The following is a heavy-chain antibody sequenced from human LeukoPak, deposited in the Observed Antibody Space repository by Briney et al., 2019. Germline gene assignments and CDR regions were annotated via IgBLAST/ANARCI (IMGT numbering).Heavy chain of an antibody. CDR1: GYTFTGYY. V-gene: IGHV1-2*02. J-gene: IGHJ3*02. Sequence: ASVKVSCKASGYTFTGYYMHWVRQAPGQGLERMGWINPNSGGTNYAQKFQGRVTMTRDTSISTAYMELSRLRSDDTAVYYCARPMGELPSFDIWGQGTMVTVSS. CDR2: INPNSGGT. D-gene: IGHD3-16*01. CDR3: ARPMGELPSFDI.